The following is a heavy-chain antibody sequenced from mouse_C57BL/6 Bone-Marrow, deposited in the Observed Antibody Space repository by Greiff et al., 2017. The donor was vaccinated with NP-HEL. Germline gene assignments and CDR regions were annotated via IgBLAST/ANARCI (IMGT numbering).Heavy chain of an antibody. CDR3: ARLYYGNYYAMDY. Sequence: QVQLKQSGAELVKPGASVKISCKASGYAFSSYWMNWVKQRPGKGLEWIGQIYPGDGDTNYNGKFKGKATLTADKSSSTAYMQLCRLTSQDSAVYFCARLYYGNYYAMDYWGQGTSVTVSS. V-gene: IGHV1-80*01. CDR2: IYPGDGDT. CDR1: GYAFSSYW. D-gene: IGHD2-1*01. J-gene: IGHJ4*01.